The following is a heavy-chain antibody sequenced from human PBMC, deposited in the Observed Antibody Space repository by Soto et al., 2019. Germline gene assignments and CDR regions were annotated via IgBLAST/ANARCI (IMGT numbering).Heavy chain of an antibody. CDR2: IWYHGIDK. J-gene: IGHJ4*02. V-gene: IGHV3-33*01. D-gene: IGHD2-15*01. Sequence: QVQLVESGGGVVQPERSLRLSCAASGFTFSRQAMHWVRQAPGRGLEWVAVIWYHGIDKYYADSVKGRFTISRDNSKNTVYLQMNSLRGEDTAVYYCATGFLGLCTGGNCPLDYWGQGTLVTVSP. CDR1: GFTFSRQA. CDR3: ATGFLGLCTGGNCPLDY.